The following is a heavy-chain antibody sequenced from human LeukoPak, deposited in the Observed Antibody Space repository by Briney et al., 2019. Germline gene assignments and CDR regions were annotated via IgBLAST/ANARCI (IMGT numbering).Heavy chain of an antibody. CDR1: GFTFSSYW. J-gene: IGHJ4*02. D-gene: IGHD1-7*01. CDR2: IKQDGSDK. CDR3: AKEKTTGTYYVDY. V-gene: IGHV3-7*01. Sequence: GGSLRLSCAASGFTFSSYWMSWVRRAPGKGLEWVANIKQDGSDKYYVDSVKGRFTISRDNAKNSLYLQMNSLGAEDTAVYYCAKEKTTGTYYVDYWGQGTLVTVSS.